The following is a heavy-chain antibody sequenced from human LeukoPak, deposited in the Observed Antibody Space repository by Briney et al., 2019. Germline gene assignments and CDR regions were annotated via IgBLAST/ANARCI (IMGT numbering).Heavy chain of an antibody. CDR2: INHSGST. CDR1: GGSFSGYY. CDR3: ARLLCSSTSCPLDY. V-gene: IGHV4-34*01. D-gene: IGHD2-2*01. Sequence: PSETPSLTCAVYGGSFSGYYLSWIRQPPGKGLEWVGEINHSGSTNYNPSLTSRHTISVDQSKNQSSLKLTSVTAAATAVYYCARLLCSSTSCPLDYWGQGTLVTVSS. J-gene: IGHJ4*02.